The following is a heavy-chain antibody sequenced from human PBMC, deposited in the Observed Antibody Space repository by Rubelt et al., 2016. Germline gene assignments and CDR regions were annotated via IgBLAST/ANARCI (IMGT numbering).Heavy chain of an antibody. J-gene: IGHJ4*02. V-gene: IGHV1-69*01. Sequence: QVQLVQSGAEVKKPGSSVKVSCKASGGTFSSYAISWVRQAPGHGLECMGGIIPIFGTANYEQKFQGRVTITADESTSTAYMERSSLRSEDTAVYYCARGSGSYTFDYWGQGTLVTVSS. CDR3: ARGSGSYTFDY. CDR1: GGTFSSYA. CDR2: IIPIFGTA. D-gene: IGHD1-26*01.